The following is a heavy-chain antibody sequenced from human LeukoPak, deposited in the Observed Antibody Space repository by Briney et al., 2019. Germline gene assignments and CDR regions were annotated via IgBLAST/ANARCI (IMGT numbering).Heavy chain of an antibody. Sequence: GGSLRLSCAASGFTFSSYAMSWVRQAPGKGLEWVSAISGSGGSTYYADSVKGRFTISRDNSKNTVYLQVSSLRADDTAVYYCAKDSRGANFFGDFDYWGQGTLVTVSS. V-gene: IGHV3-23*01. J-gene: IGHJ4*02. CDR2: ISGSGGST. CDR1: GFTFSSYA. D-gene: IGHD3-10*01. CDR3: AKDSRGANFFGDFDY.